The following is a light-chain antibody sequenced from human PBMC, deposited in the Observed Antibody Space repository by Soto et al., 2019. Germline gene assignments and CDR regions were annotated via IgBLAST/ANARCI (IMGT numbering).Light chain of an antibody. CDR1: SSNIGSNT. CDR2: ITD. V-gene: IGLV1-44*01. Sequence: QSVLTQPPSASGTPGQRVTISFSGNSSNIGSNTVNWYQQLPGAAPKLLIWITDQRPSGVPDRFSGSKSGTSASLAINGLQSEDEAEYYCATWDDSLNVPVFGEGTKVTVL. J-gene: IGLJ3*02. CDR3: ATWDDSLNVPV.